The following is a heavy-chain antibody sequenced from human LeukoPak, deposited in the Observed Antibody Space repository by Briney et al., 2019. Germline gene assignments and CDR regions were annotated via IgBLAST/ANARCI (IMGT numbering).Heavy chain of an antibody. CDR2: INPNRGGT. J-gene: IGHJ4*02. Sequence: ASVTVSCKASGYTFTGYYMQWVRPAAARGRAGMGWINPNRGGTNYEQKLQGRVTKNRDTSINTAHMELSRLRFDDSAVYYLARREQWLVGDDYWGQGTLVTVSS. CDR3: ARREQWLVGDDY. V-gene: IGHV1-2*02. CDR1: GYTFTGYY. D-gene: IGHD6-19*01.